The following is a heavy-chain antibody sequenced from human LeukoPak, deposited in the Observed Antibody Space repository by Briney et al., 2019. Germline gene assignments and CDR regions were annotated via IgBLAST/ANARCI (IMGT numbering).Heavy chain of an antibody. Sequence: SETLSLTCTVSGGSISSYYWSWIRQPPGKGLEWIGYIYYSGSTNYNPSLKSRVTISVDTSKNQFSLKLSSVTAADTAVYYCARSLGEGVSHNWFDPWGQGTLVTVSS. D-gene: IGHD3-10*01. V-gene: IGHV4-59*01. CDR1: GGSISSYY. J-gene: IGHJ5*02. CDR3: ARSLGEGVSHNWFDP. CDR2: IYYSGST.